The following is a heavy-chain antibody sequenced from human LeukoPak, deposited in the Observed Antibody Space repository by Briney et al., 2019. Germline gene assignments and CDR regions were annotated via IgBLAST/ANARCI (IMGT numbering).Heavy chain of an antibody. CDR1: GFTFSAYA. CDR3: AKGAMPYYDGSGYNYFDY. J-gene: IGHJ4*02. Sequence: TGGSLRLSCAVSGFTFSAYAMSWVRQAPGKGLERVSAMSGSGGMTYYADSVKGRFSISRDNSKNTLHLQMNSLRAEDTAVYYCAKGAMPYYDGSGYNYFDYWGQGTPVTVSS. CDR2: MSGSGGMT. D-gene: IGHD3-22*01. V-gene: IGHV3-23*01.